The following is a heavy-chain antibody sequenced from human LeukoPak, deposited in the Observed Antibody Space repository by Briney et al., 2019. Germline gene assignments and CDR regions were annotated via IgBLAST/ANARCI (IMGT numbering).Heavy chain of an antibody. CDR2: IYYSGST. D-gene: IGHD3-10*01. J-gene: IGHJ4*02. CDR1: GGSISSYY. CDR3: ASPITMVRGGQY. Sequence: PSETLSLTCTVSGGSISSYYWSWIRQPPGKGLEWIGYIYYSGSTNYSPSLKSRVTISVDTSKNQFSLKLSSVTAADTAVYYCASPITMVRGGQYWGQGTLVTVSS. V-gene: IGHV4-59*12.